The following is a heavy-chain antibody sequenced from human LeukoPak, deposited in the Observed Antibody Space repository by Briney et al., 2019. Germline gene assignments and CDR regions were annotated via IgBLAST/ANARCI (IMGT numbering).Heavy chain of an antibody. J-gene: IGHJ4*02. CDR1: GGSISSGGYN. V-gene: IGHV4-31*03. Sequence: SQTLSLTCTVSGGSISSGGYNWSWIRQHPGKGLEWIGYIYYSGSTYYNPSLKSRVTISVDTSKNQFSLKLSSVTAADTAVYYCAGTIAATPTYFDYWGQGTLVTVSS. CDR2: IYYSGST. CDR3: AGTIAATPTYFDY. D-gene: IGHD2-15*01.